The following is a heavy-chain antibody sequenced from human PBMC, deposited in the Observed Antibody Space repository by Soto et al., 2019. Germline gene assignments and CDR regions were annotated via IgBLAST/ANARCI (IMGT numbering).Heavy chain of an antibody. Sequence: SETLSLTCAVYGGSFSGYYWSWIRQPPGKGLEWIGEINHSGSTNYNPSLKSRVTISVDTSKNQFSLKLSSVTAADTAVYYCARDQEIAAAGTYDYYYYGMDVWGQGTTVTVSS. CDR1: GGSFSGYY. CDR2: INHSGST. D-gene: IGHD6-13*01. J-gene: IGHJ6*02. V-gene: IGHV4-34*01. CDR3: ARDQEIAAAGTYDYYYYGMDV.